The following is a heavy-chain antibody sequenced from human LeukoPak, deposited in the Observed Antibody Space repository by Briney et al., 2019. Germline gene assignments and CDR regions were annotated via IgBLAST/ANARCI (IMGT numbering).Heavy chain of an antibody. CDR2: IIPIFGTA. V-gene: IGHV1-69*05. Sequence: ASVKVSCKASGGTFSSYAISWVRQAPGRGLEWMGGIIPIFGTANYAQKFQGRVTITTDESTSTAYMELSSLRSEDTAVYYCARGPRGVGYCTNGVCYRSYYYYMDVWGKGTTVTVSS. CDR3: ARGPRGVGYCTNGVCYRSYYYYMDV. CDR1: GGTFSSYA. D-gene: IGHD2-8*01. J-gene: IGHJ6*03.